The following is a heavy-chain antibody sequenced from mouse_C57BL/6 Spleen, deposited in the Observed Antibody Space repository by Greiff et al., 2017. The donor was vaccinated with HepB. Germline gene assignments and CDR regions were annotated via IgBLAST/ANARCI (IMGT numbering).Heavy chain of an antibody. V-gene: IGHV5-17*01. CDR2: ISSGSSTI. J-gene: IGHJ1*03. D-gene: IGHD2-5*01. CDR1: GFTFSDYG. CDR3: ATYYSNYEGYFDV. Sequence: DVKLQESGGGLVKPGGSLKLSCAASGFTFSDYGMHWVRQAPEKGLEWVAYISSGSSTIYYADTVKGRFTISRDNAKNTLFLQMTSLRSEDTAMYYCATYYSNYEGYFDVWGTGTTVTVSS.